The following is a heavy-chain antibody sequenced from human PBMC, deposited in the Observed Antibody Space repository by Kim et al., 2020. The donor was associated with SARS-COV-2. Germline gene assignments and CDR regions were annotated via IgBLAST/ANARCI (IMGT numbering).Heavy chain of an antibody. CDR2: IYHSGST. Sequence: SETLSLTCTVSGYSISSGYYWGWIRQPPGKGLEWIGSIYHSGSTYYNPSLKSRVTISVDTSKNQFSLKLSSVTAADTAVYYCARGHSSSWYAGWFDPLG. V-gene: IGHV4-38-2*02. CDR3: ARGHSSSWYAGWFDP. J-gene: IGHJ5*02. D-gene: IGHD6-13*01. CDR1: GYSISSGYY.